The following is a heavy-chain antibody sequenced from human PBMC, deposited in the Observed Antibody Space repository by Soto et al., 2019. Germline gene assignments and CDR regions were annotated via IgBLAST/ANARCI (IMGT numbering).Heavy chain of an antibody. CDR2: IIPILGIA. CDR3: ARGSLVVVGGWFDP. CDR1: GGTFSSYT. J-gene: IGHJ5*02. Sequence: QVQLVQSGAEVKKPGSSVKVSCKASGGTFSSYTISWVRQAPGQGLEWMGRIIPILGIANYAQKFQGRVTITADKSTSTAYMELSSLRSEDTAVYYCARGSLVVVGGWFDPWGQGTPVTVSS. V-gene: IGHV1-69*02. D-gene: IGHD3-22*01.